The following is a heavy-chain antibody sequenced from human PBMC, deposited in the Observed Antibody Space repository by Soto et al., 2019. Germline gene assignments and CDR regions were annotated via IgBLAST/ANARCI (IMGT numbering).Heavy chain of an antibody. CDR2: ISSSGSTI. CDR1: GFTFSDYY. J-gene: IGHJ3*01. V-gene: IGHV3-11*01. Sequence: QVQLVESGGGLVKPGGSLRLSCAASGFTFSDYYMSWIRQAPGKGLEWISYISSSGSTIDYADSVKSRFTISRDNAKNYLYLQTNTLRAEATPVYYCAIDCDYYDGGVYFLRDAFDVWGKGTMVTVSS. D-gene: IGHD3-22*01. CDR3: AIDCDYYDGGVYFLRDAFDV.